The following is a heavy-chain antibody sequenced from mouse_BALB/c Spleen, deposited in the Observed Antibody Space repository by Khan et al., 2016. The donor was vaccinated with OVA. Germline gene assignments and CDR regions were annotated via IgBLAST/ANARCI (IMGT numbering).Heavy chain of an antibody. CDR3: ARAGWDVFAY. Sequence: QMQLEESGPELVKPGASVKMSCKASGYTFTDYVMNWVKQRTGQGLEWIGQIYPGSDGTYYNEKFKGKATLTADRSSSTAYMQLSSLTSEDSAVFFCARAGWDVFAYWGQGTLVTVSA. J-gene: IGHJ3*01. V-gene: IGHV1-77*01. CDR1: GYTFTDYV. D-gene: IGHD4-1*01. CDR2: IYPGSDGT.